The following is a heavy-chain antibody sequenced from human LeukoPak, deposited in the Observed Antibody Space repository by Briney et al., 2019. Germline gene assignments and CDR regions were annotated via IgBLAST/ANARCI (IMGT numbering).Heavy chain of an antibody. Sequence: SETLSLTCTVSGGSISSYYWSWIRQPPGKGLEWIGYIYYSGSTNYNPSLKSRVTISVDTSKNQFSLKLSSVTAADTAVYYCARAVNIVVAPAAIRDYYYYMDVWGKGTTVTVSS. D-gene: IGHD2-2*02. CDR1: GGSISSYY. CDR3: ARAVNIVVAPAAIRDYYYYMDV. V-gene: IGHV4-59*01. CDR2: IYYSGST. J-gene: IGHJ6*03.